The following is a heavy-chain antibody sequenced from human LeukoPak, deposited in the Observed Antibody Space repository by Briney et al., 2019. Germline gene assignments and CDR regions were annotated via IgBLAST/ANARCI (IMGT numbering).Heavy chain of an antibody. V-gene: IGHV3-33*01. CDR1: GFTFSSYG. CDR3: ARAPNPHAFDP. D-gene: IGHD2-2*01. J-gene: IGHJ5*02. CDR2: IWYDGSNK. Sequence: PGGSLRLSCAASGFTFSSYGMHWVRQAPGKGLEWVAVIWYDGSNKYYADSVKGRFTISRDNSKNTLYLQMNSLRAEDTAVYYCARAPNPHAFDPWGQGTLVTVSS.